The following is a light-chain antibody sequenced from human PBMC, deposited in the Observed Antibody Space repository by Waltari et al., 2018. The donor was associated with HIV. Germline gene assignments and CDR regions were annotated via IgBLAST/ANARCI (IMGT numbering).Light chain of an antibody. J-gene: IGLJ2*01. CDR1: SYEFDLHNF. V-gene: IGLV2-14*01. CDR2: GVN. Sequence: SALTQPASVSGSPGQSVTISCTGTSYEFDLHNFLSWYQQHPGKAPHLIIFGVNSRPSGISSRFSAAKSGDTASLTISGLQSGDEADYYCTTYTAKDSLLIGSGTKLTVL. CDR3: TTYTAKDSLL.